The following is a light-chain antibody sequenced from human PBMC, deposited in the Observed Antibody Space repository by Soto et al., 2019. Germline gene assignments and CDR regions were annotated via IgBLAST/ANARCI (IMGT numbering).Light chain of an antibody. CDR3: QQYNSYPWT. Sequence: DIQMTQSPSTLSASVGDGVTMTCRASQSISNRLAWYQQKPGKAPKYLIYDASSLDSGAPSRFSGSGSGTEFTLSISSLQPDDFATYYCQQYNSYPWTFGQGTKVDIK. V-gene: IGKV1-5*01. CDR1: QSISNR. J-gene: IGKJ1*01. CDR2: DAS.